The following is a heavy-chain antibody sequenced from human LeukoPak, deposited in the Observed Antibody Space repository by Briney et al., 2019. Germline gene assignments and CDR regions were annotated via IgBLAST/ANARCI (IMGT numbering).Heavy chain of an antibody. CDR2: IKSKPDGGAI. J-gene: IGHJ4*02. D-gene: IGHD1-26*01. CDR1: GFTFSNAW. Sequence: PGGSLRLSCAASGFTFSNAWMSWVRQAPGKGLEWVGRIKSKPDGGAIGYAAPVKGRFIISRDDSKDMLYLQMNSLKTEDTGVYYCTRDKLELRQFDYWGQGTLVTVSS. V-gene: IGHV3-15*01. CDR3: TRDKLELRQFDY.